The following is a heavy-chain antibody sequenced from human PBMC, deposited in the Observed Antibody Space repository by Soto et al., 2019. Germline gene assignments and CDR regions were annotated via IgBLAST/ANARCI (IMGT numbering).Heavy chain of an antibody. CDR1: GGSISRGGYY. CDR3: GRKDSGFADHMDD. CDR2: IYYSGGT. J-gene: IGHJ6*03. V-gene: IGHV4-31*03. D-gene: IGHD5-12*01. Sequence: QVQLQESGPGLVKPSQTLSLTCTVSGGSISRGGYYWSWIRQHPGKGLEWIGYIYYSGGTYYNPSLKSRFPLSGDTSENNFSRRLSSVTAAATAGYYCGRKDSGFADHMDDWGKGTTVPASS.